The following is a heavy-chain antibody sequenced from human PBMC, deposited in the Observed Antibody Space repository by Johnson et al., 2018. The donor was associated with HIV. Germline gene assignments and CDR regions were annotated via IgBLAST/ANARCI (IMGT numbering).Heavy chain of an antibody. Sequence: QVQLVESGGGLVKPGGSLRLSCAASGFTFSDYYMSWIRQAPGKGLEWVSYISSSGTTIYYADSVKGRFTISRDNAKNSLYLQMNSRSAEDTAVYYCGRRGDCGGDCYPDGFDIWCQGTMVTVSS. CDR1: GFTFSDYY. V-gene: IGHV3-11*04. D-gene: IGHD2-21*02. CDR3: GRRGDCGGDCYPDGFDI. CDR2: ISSSGTTI. J-gene: IGHJ3*02.